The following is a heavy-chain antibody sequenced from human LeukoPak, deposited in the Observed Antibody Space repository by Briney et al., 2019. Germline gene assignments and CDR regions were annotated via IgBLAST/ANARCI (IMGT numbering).Heavy chain of an antibody. CDR2: ISAYNGNT. D-gene: IGHD2-15*01. Sequence: ASVKVSCKASGYTFTSYGISWARQAPGQGLEWMGWISAYNGNTNYAQKLQGRVTMTTDTSTSTAYMELRSLRSDDTAVYYCARAAVAATPVDYWGQGTLVTVSS. V-gene: IGHV1-18*01. CDR1: GYTFTSYG. J-gene: IGHJ4*02. CDR3: ARAAVAATPVDY.